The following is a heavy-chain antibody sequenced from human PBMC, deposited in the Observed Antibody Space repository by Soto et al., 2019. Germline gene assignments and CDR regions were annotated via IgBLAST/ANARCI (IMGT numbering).Heavy chain of an antibody. CDR1: GGSITSGDNYY. D-gene: IGHD3-10*01. Sequence: QLQLQESGPGLVQPSETLSLTCTVSGGSITSGDNYYWGWIRQPPRKGLEYIGSVHYNGRAYYNPSLKSRVTVSADTSKNQFSFKLTSVTAADTAVYYCARHRSGSYYPVDSWGQGTLVTVSS. J-gene: IGHJ4*02. CDR3: ARHRSGSYYPVDS. V-gene: IGHV4-39*01. CDR2: VHYNGRA.